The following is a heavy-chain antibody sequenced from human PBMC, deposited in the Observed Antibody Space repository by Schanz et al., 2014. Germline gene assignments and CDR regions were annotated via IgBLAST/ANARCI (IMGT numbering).Heavy chain of an antibody. CDR3: AKARRKSNCSGGRCFHYSYYGMDV. CDR2: ISASGGST. CDR1: GFTFSDYY. J-gene: IGHJ6*02. V-gene: IGHV3-23*01. D-gene: IGHD2-15*01. Sequence: EVQLLDSGGGLIQPGGSLRLSCAASGFTFSDYYMSWIRQAPGKGLEWVSTISASGGSTYYADSVKGRFTISRDNSKNILYLQMNSLRAEDTAVYYCAKARRKSNCSGGRCFHYSYYGMDVWGQGTTXTVSS.